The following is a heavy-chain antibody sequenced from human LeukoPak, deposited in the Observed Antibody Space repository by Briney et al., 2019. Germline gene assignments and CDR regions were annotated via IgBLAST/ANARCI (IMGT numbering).Heavy chain of an antibody. CDR2: IYYSGST. V-gene: IGHV4-30-4*01. CDR3: ARSPSGRGGIDYYYGMDV. CDR1: GGSISSGDYY. Sequence: SETLSLTCTVSGGSISSGDYYWSWIRQPPGKGLEWIGYIYYSGSTYYNPSLKSRVTISVDTSKNQSSLKLSSVTAADTAVYYCARSPSGRGGIDYYYGMDVWGQGTTVTVSS. J-gene: IGHJ6*02. D-gene: IGHD1-26*01.